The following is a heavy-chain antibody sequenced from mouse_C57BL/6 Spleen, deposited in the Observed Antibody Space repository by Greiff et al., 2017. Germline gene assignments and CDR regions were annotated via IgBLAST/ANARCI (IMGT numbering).Heavy chain of an antibody. CDR3: TGFYSKGDWYFDV. CDR2: IYPGNSDT. D-gene: IGHD2-5*01. V-gene: IGHV1-5*01. Sequence: VHVKQSGTVLARPGASVKMSCKTSGYTFTSYWMHWVKQRPGQGLEWIGAIYPGNSDTSYNQKFKGKAKLTAVTSASTAYMELSSLTNEDSAVYYCTGFYSKGDWYFDVWGTGTTVTVSS. CDR1: GYTFTSYW. J-gene: IGHJ1*03.